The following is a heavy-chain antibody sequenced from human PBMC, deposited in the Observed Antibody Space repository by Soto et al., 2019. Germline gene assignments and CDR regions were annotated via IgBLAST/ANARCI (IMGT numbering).Heavy chain of an antibody. CDR2: IIPIFGTA. J-gene: IGHJ6*02. V-gene: IGHV1-69*13. CDR3: ARGGFRGSYFVVWYSSGMAV. CDR1: GGTFSSYA. Sequence: SVKVSCKASGGTFSSYAISWVRQAPGQGLEWMGGIIPIFGTANYAQKFQGRVTITADESTSTAYMELSSLRSEDTAVYYCARGGFRGSYFVVWYSSGMAVGGQGTT. D-gene: IGHD1-26*01.